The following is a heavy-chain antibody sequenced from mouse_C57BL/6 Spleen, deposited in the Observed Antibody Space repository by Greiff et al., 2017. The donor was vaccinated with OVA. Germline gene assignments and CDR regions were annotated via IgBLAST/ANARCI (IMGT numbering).Heavy chain of an antibody. CDR2: IYPSDSET. V-gene: IGHV1-61*01. CDR1: GYTFTSYW. J-gene: IGHJ4*01. CDR3: AREGGSPYAMDY. Sequence: QVQLQQPGAELVRPGSSVKLSCKASGYTFTSYWMDWVKQRPGQGLEWIGNIYPSDSETHYNQKFKDKATLTVDKSSSTAYMQLSSLTSEDSAVYYCAREGGSPYAMDYWGQGTSVAVSS.